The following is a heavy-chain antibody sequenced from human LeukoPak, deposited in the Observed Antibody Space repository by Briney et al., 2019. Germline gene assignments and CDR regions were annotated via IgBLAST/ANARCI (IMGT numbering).Heavy chain of an antibody. CDR2: MNPNSGNT. Sequence: GASVKVSCKASGGTFSSYAISWVRQATGPGLELMGWMNPNSGNTGYAQKFQGRVTITRNTCISTAYMELSSLRSEDAAVYYCARGKFNYYDSSGYPTDYWGQGTLVTVSS. CDR1: GGTFSSYA. D-gene: IGHD3-22*01. V-gene: IGHV1-8*02. CDR3: ARGKFNYYDSSGYPTDY. J-gene: IGHJ4*02.